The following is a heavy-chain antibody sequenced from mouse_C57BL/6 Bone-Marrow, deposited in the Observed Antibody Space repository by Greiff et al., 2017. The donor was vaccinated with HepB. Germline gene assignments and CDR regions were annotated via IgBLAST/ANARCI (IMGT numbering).Heavy chain of an antibody. J-gene: IGHJ1*03. Sequence: QVQLKESGAELAKPGASVKLSCKASGYTFTSYWMHWVKQRPGQGLEWIGYINPSSGYTKYNQKFKDKATLTADKSSSTAYMQLSSLTYEDSAVYYCAPLYYYGGGYFDVWGTGTTVTVSS. CDR1: GYTFTSYW. V-gene: IGHV1-7*01. CDR2: INPSSGYT. D-gene: IGHD1-1*01. CDR3: APLYYYGGGYFDV.